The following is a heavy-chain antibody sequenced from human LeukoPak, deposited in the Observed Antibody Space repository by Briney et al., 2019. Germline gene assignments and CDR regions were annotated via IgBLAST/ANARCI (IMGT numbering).Heavy chain of an antibody. CDR2: IYHSGST. D-gene: IGHD3-10*01. V-gene: IGHV4-38-2*02. CDR3: ARGPLVYYYGSGSYYRWRYFDY. Sequence: SETLSLTCTVSGYSISSGYYWGWIRQPPGKGLEWIGSIYHSGSTYYNPSLKSRVTISVDTSKNQFSLKLSSVTAADTAVYYCARGPLVYYYGSGSYYRWRYFDYWGQGTLVTVSS. CDR1: GYSISSGYY. J-gene: IGHJ4*02.